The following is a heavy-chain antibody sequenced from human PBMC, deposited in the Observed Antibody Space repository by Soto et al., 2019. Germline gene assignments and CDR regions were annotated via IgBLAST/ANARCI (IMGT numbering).Heavy chain of an antibody. CDR2: IYTSGST. CDR1: GGSISSYY. V-gene: IGHV4-4*07. Sequence: QVQLQESGPGLVKPSETLSLTCTVSGGSISSYYWSWIRQPAGKGLEWIGRIYTSGSTNYNPSLMSRVTMSVDTSKNQFSLKLSSVTAADTAVYYCARNKYSSSWYRVPLTDVWGQGTTVTVSS. D-gene: IGHD6-13*01. J-gene: IGHJ6*02. CDR3: ARNKYSSSWYRVPLTDV.